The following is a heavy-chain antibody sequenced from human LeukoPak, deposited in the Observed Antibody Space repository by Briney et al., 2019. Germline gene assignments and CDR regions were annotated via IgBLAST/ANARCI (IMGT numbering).Heavy chain of an antibody. V-gene: IGHV4-34*12. Sequence: SETLSLTCAVSGGSFIGYYWTWIRQSPTEELEWIGEIFHSGSATYNPSLKSRVTISVDTSRNLFSLNLRSVTAADTAIYYCATGLGYCYTTTCHHWFDPWGQGTLVTVSS. CDR2: IFHSGSA. D-gene: IGHD3-16*02. J-gene: IGHJ5*02. CDR1: GGSFIGYY. CDR3: ATGLGYCYTTTCHHWFDP.